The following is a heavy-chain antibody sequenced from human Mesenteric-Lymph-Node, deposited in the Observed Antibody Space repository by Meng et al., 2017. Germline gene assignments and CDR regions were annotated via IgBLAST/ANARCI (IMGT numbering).Heavy chain of an antibody. D-gene: IGHD5-24*01. V-gene: IGHV3-21*01. CDR1: GFSFASYS. CDR3: ARIRVERATGTAFDI. Sequence: GESLKISCEASGFSFASYSVNWVRQAPGKGLEWVSSIGSSSAYIYYADSVKGRFTISRDNAKNSLLLQMNSLRAEDTAIYYCARIRVERATGTAFDIWGQGTMVTVSS. J-gene: IGHJ3*02. CDR2: IGSSSAYI.